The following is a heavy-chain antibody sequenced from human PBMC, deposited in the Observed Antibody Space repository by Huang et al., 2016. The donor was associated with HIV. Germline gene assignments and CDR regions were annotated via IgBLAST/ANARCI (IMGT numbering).Heavy chain of an antibody. CDR2: ISNDGSNN. J-gene: IGHJ3*02. D-gene: IGHD5-18*01. Sequence: QVQLVESGGGVVQPGRSLRLSCAASGFPFHNHAMHWVRQAPGKGLDWGAVISNDGSNNYYADSVKGRFTISRDSSKSTLFLHMTSLRTEDTAVYYCARAKDTWDAYDIWGQGTMVIVSS. CDR3: ARAKDTWDAYDI. CDR1: GFPFHNHA. V-gene: IGHV3-30-3*01.